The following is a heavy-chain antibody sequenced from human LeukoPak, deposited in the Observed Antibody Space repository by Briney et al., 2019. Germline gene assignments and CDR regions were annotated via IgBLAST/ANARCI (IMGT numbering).Heavy chain of an antibody. D-gene: IGHD3-3*01. CDR3: ARGVVRVPNLFDY. CDR1: GDTFSSYS. Sequence: SVKVSCRASGDTFSSYSISWVRQAPGQGLEWMGGIIPMFGTANYGQKFQGRVTITADKSTSTAYMELSSLRSDDTAVYYCARGVVRVPNLFDYWGQGTLVTISS. J-gene: IGHJ4*02. V-gene: IGHV1-69*06. CDR2: IIPMFGTA.